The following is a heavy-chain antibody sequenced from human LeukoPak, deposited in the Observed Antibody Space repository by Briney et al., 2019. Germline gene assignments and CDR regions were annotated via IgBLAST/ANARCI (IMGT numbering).Heavy chain of an antibody. J-gene: IGHJ4*02. Sequence: SVKVSCKASGGTFSSYAISWVRQAPGQGLEWMGGIIPIFGTANHAQKFQGRVTITTDESTSTAYMELSSLRSEDTAVYYCARVGQWEGAWAYWGQGTLVTVSS. D-gene: IGHD1-26*01. V-gene: IGHV1-69*05. CDR3: ARVGQWEGAWAY. CDR2: IIPIFGTA. CDR1: GGTFSSYA.